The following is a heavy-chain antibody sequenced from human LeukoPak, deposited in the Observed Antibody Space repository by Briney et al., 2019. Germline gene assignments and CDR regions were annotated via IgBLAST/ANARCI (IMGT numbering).Heavy chain of an antibody. D-gene: IGHD5-24*01. J-gene: IGHJ4*02. Sequence: ASVKVSCKASGYTFTSYDINWVRQATGQGLEWMRWMNPNSGNTGYAQKFQGRVTITRNTSISIAYMELSSLRSEDTAVYYCARGREEMATIYDYWGQGTLVTVSS. CDR3: ARGREEMATIYDY. V-gene: IGHV1-8*03. CDR1: GYTFTSYD. CDR2: MNPNSGNT.